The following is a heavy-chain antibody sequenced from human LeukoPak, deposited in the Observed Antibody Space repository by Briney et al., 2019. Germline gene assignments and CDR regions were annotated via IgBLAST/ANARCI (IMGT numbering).Heavy chain of an antibody. CDR3: ARRPNSLTADAFDI. CDR1: TDIFSNYW. V-gene: IGHV5-51*01. CDR2: IYPDDSDT. D-gene: IGHD7-27*01. Sequence: GESLKISCKGSTDIFSNYWIGWVRQLPGKGLEWLGIIYPDDSDTRYSLTFQGQVTFSVDESISTAYLQWSRLKASDTAMYYCARRPNSLTADAFDIWGQGTMVTVSS. J-gene: IGHJ3*02.